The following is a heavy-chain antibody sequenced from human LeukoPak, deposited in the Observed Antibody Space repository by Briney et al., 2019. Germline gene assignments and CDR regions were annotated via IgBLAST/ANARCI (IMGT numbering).Heavy chain of an antibody. CDR3: ARRGGGASYYGSGSPFDWFDP. CDR1: GYSFTNYW. V-gene: IGHV5-51*01. D-gene: IGHD3-10*01. CDR2: IYPGDSDT. J-gene: IGHJ5*02. Sequence: GESLKISCKGSGYSFTNYWVGWVRQMPGKGLEWMGIIYPGDSDTRYSPSFQGQVTISADKSISTAYLQWSSLKASDTAMYYCARRGGGASYYGSGSPFDWFDPWGQGTLVTVSS.